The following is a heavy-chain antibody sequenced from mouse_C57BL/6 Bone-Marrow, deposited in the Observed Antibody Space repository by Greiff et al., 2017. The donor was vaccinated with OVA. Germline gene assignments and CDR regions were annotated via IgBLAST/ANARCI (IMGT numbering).Heavy chain of an antibody. V-gene: IGHV5-6*02. CDR2: ISSGGSYT. CDR3: ARHDGYSLYDFDY. J-gene: IGHJ2*01. D-gene: IGHD2-3*01. CDR1: GFTFSSYG. Sequence: EVKLVESGGDLVKPGGSLKLSCAASGFTFSSYGMSWVRQTPDKRLEWVATISSGGSYTYYPDSVKGRFTISRDNAKNTLYLQMSSLKSEDTAMXYWARHDGYSLYDFDYWGQGTTLTVSS.